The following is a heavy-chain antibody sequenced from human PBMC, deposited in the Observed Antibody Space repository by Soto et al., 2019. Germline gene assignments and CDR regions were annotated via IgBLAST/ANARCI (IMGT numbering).Heavy chain of an antibody. J-gene: IGHJ4*02. D-gene: IGHD2-15*01. CDR2: IIPIFGTA. CDR3: ASSGVVVVAATPPPRW. Sequence: QVQLVQSGAEVKKPGSSVKVSCKASGGTFSSYAISWVRQAPGQGLEWMGGIIPIFGTANYAQKFQGRVTITADESTSTVYMELSSLRSEDTAVYYCASSGVVVVAATPPPRWWGQGTLVTVSS. CDR1: GGTFSSYA. V-gene: IGHV1-69*12.